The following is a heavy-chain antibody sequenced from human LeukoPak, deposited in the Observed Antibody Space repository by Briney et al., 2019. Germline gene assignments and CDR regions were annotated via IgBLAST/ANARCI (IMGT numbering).Heavy chain of an antibody. Sequence: SETLSLTCTVSGGSFSSYYWSWIRQPPGKGLEWIGYIYHSGSTYYNPSLKSRVTISVDRSKNQFSLKLSSVTAADTAVYYCARGTVSTVTIDYWGQGTLVTVSS. CDR1: GGSFSSYY. CDR3: ARGTVSTVTIDY. CDR2: IYHSGST. D-gene: IGHD4-11*01. V-gene: IGHV4-59*12. J-gene: IGHJ4*02.